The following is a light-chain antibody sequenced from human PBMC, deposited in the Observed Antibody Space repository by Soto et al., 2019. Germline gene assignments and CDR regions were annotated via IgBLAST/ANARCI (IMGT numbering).Light chain of an antibody. CDR3: QSYDSSLSGVV. CDR2: DNS. J-gene: IGLJ2*01. Sequence: QPVLTQPPSVSGAPGQRVTIFCTGSSSNIGAGYHVHWYQQLPRTAPKLLIYDNSNRPSGVPDRFSGSKSGTSASLAITGLQAEDEADYYCQSYDSSLSGVVFGGGTKLTVL. CDR1: SSNIGAGYH. V-gene: IGLV1-40*01.